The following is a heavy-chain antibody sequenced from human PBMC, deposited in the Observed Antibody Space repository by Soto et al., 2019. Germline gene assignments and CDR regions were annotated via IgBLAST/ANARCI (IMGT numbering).Heavy chain of an antibody. Sequence: QVQLVQSGAEVKKPGASVKVSCKASGYTFTSYGISWVRQAPGQGLEWMGWISAHNGNTNYAQKLQGRGTMTTDTSTSTGYMERRGLRSDGTAGYYCARRGAVADLDYWGQGTLVTVSS. CDR3: ARRGAVADLDY. V-gene: IGHV1-18*01. CDR1: GYTFTSYG. J-gene: IGHJ4*02. CDR2: ISAHNGNT. D-gene: IGHD6-19*01.